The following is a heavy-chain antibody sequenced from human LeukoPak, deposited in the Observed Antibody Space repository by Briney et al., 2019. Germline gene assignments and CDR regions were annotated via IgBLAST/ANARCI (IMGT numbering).Heavy chain of an antibody. V-gene: IGHV3-48*01. J-gene: IGHJ1*01. CDR3: ARDTGWELPEYFQH. CDR1: GFTFSSYS. D-gene: IGHD1-26*01. Sequence: GGSLRLSCAASGFTFSSYSMNWVRQAPGKGLEWVSYISSSSSTIYYADSVKGRFTISRDNAKNSLYLQMNSLRAEDTAVYYCARDTGWELPEYFQHWGQGTLVTVSS. CDR2: ISSSSSTI.